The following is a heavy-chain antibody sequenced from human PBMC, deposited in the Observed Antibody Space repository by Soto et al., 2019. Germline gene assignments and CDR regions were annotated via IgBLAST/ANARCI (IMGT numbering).Heavy chain of an antibody. CDR1: GFTFSSYG. CDR3: AKDGYSSSPYYFDY. J-gene: IGHJ4*02. CDR2: ISYDGSNK. V-gene: IGHV3-30*18. D-gene: IGHD6-13*01. Sequence: GXSLRLSFAASGFTFSSYGMHLVRHTPGKGLEWVAVISYDGSNKYYADSVKGRFTISRDNSKNTLYLQMNSLRAEDTAVYYCAKDGYSSSPYYFDYWGQGTLVTVSS.